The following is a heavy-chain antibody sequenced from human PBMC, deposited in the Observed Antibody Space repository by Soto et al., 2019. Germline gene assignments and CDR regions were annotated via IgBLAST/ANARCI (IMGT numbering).Heavy chain of an antibody. CDR3: ARWDNAFDI. J-gene: IGHJ3*02. CDR1: GFTFSSYG. D-gene: IGHD1-26*01. Sequence: GGSLRLSCAASGFTFSSYGMHWVRQAPGKGLEWVAVIWYDGSNKYYADSVKGRFTISRDNSKNTLYLQMNSLRAGDTAVYYCARWDNAFDIWGQGTMVTVSS. CDR2: IWYDGSNK. V-gene: IGHV3-33*01.